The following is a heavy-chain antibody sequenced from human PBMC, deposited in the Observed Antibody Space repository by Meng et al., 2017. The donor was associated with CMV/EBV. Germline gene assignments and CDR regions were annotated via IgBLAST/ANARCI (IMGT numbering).Heavy chain of an antibody. CDR1: VFSLSTSGMR. CDR3: ASQWAGDSSGYYTFDY. CDR2: IDWVDDK. D-gene: IGHD3-22*01. V-gene: IGHV2-70D*14. Sequence: SGPTLVKPTQTLTLTCTFSVFSLSTSGMRVSWFRQPPGKALERLARIDWVDDKFYSTSLKTRLTISKDTSKNQVVLTITNMDPVDTATYYCASQWAGDSSGYYTFDYWGQGTLVTVSS. J-gene: IGHJ4*02.